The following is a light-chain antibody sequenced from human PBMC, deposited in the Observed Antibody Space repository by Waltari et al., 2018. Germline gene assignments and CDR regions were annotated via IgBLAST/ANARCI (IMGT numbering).Light chain of an antibody. J-gene: IGKJ4*01. CDR3: HQFGSSPLT. CDR1: QSVSSDY. Sequence: ELVLTQSPGTLSLSPGERATLSCRASQSVSSDYLAWYQQKPGQTPRLLIYGASSRGPDIPDRFSGSGSGTDFTLTISRLEPEDSAVYYCHQFGSSPLTFGGGTKVEI. CDR2: GAS. V-gene: IGKV3-20*01.